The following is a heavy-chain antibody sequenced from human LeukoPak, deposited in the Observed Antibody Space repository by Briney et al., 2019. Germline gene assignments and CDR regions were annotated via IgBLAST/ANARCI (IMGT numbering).Heavy chain of an antibody. CDR1: GGSFSGYY. CDR3: ARHGGIFGVVIIYYFDY. CDR2: INHSGST. Sequence: SETLSLTCAVYGGSFSGYYWSWIRQPPGKGLEWIGEINHSGSTNYNPSLKSRVTISVDTSKNQFSLKLSSVTAADTAVYYCARHGGIFGVVIIYYFDYWGQGTLVTVSS. V-gene: IGHV4-34*01. J-gene: IGHJ4*02. D-gene: IGHD3-3*01.